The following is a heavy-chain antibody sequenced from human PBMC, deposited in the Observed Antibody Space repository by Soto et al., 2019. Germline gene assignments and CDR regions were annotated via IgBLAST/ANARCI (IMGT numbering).Heavy chain of an antibody. V-gene: IGHV3-23*01. D-gene: IGHD3-22*01. CDR3: AKDRQFRSYYESAGHYND. Sequence: EVQLLESGVGLVQPGGSLRLTCVGSGFTFRNQDMRWVRQAPGKGLEWVSGISGRGGVTYYADSVKGRFTISRDNSKNTLYLQMNNLRANDTAVYYCAKDRQFRSYYESAGHYNDWGQGTLVTVSS. J-gene: IGHJ4*02. CDR2: ISGRGGVT. CDR1: GFTFRNQD.